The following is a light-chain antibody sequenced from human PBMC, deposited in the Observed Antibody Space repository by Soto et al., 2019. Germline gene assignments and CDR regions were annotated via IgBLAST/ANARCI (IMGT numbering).Light chain of an antibody. CDR2: LAS. CDR3: MPSLYTRT. J-gene: IGKJ1*01. Sequence: DPVMTQSPLSLPVTPGESASISCRSGESLLHSNGYTYLDWYLLKPGQSPQLLIYLASNRASGGPDRFSGSDAVSDFTLKISRVEAEDVEICYCMPSLYTRTFGQGTEVEIK. V-gene: IGKV2-28*01. CDR1: ESLLHSNGYTY.